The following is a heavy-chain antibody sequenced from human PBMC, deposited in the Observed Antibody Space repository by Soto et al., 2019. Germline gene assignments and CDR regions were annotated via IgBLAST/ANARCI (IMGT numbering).Heavy chain of an antibody. CDR2: ISSDGSDT. J-gene: IGHJ4*02. D-gene: IGHD1-26*01. CDR3: VRGWIPDQHVGYLQF. Sequence: EVQLVESGGGLVQPGGSLRLSCAASGFTFNKYWMHWVHQAPGKGLVWVSRISSDGSDTIYAGSVRGRFAVSRDNAKNMLFLQINSLTADDTAIYYCVRGWIPDQHVGYLQFWGQGTLVTVSS. CDR1: GFTFNKYW. V-gene: IGHV3-74*01.